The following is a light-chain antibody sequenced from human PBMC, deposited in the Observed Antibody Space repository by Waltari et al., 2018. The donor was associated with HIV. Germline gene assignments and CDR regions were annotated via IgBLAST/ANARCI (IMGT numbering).Light chain of an antibody. Sequence: QSVLTQPPSASGTPGQRVTLPSSASSSHLGNNAVRWYQQFPGTAPKPLIYSNNQRPSGVPDRFSGSKSGTSASLAISGLQSEDEANYYCETLDDNLNGPVFGGGTKLTVL. CDR3: ETLDDNLNGPV. V-gene: IGLV1-44*01. J-gene: IGLJ2*01. CDR2: SNN. CDR1: SSHLGNNA.